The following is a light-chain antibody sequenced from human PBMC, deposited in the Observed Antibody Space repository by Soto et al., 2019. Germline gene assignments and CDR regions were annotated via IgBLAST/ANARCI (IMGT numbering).Light chain of an antibody. V-gene: IGLV7-43*01. CDR2: GIT. Sequence: QTVVTQEPSLTVSPGGTVTLTCASNTGAVTSDYYPNWFQQKPGQAPRALIYGITNKHSWTPARFSGSLLGGKAALTLSDVQTEDEADYYCLLYRGRALVFGGGTKLTVL. CDR1: TGAVTSDYY. J-gene: IGLJ3*02. CDR3: LLYRGRALV.